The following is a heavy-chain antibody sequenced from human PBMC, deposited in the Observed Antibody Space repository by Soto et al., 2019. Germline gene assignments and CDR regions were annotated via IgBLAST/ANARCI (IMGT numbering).Heavy chain of an antibody. Sequence: ASVKVSCKASGYTFTSYAMHWVRQAPGQRLEWMGWINAGNGNTKYSQKFQGRVTITRDTSASTAYMELSSLRSEDTAVYYCASQYCTNGVCSYNDPFDIREQGTLITV. D-gene: IGHD2-8*01. CDR3: ASQYCTNGVCSYNDPFDI. V-gene: IGHV1-3*01. CDR1: GYTFTSYA. CDR2: INAGNGNT. J-gene: IGHJ3*02.